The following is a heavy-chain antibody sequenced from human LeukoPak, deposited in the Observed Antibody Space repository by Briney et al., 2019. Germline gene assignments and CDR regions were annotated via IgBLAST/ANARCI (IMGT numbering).Heavy chain of an antibody. D-gene: IGHD3-9*01. Sequence: GGSLRLSCTASQFTFSYYWMNWVRQVPGKGLEWVSSIDYDSSHIYYAASVRGRFTISRDNARDSVYLQMDSLRVEDTAVYYCTRDPLRYLRVGHYDYWGQGTLVAVSS. CDR2: IDYDSSHI. CDR3: TRDPLRYLRVGHYDY. V-gene: IGHV3-21*01. CDR1: QFTFSYYW. J-gene: IGHJ4*02.